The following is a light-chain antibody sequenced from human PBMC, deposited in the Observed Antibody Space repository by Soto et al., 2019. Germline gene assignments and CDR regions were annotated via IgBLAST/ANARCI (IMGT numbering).Light chain of an antibody. J-gene: IGKJ1*01. CDR1: QSVLYSSNNKNC. Sequence: DIVMTQSPDSLAVSLGERATINCKSSQSVLYSSNNKNCLAWYQQKPGQPPKLLIYWTSTRESGVPGRFSGSGSGTDFTLTLSSRQADDVAVYYCQQYYNTPWTFGQGTKVEIK. CDR2: WTS. CDR3: QQYYNTPWT. V-gene: IGKV4-1*01.